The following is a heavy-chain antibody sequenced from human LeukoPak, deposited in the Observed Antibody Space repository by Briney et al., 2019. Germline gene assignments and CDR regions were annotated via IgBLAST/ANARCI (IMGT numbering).Heavy chain of an antibody. Sequence: ASVKVSCKASGYIFTTYFMHWVRQAPGQGLEWMGFINPSGGTTGYSQKFQGRVTMTRDTSTSKVYMALSSLRSEDTAVYYCARVRGHGDMIDYWGQGTLVTVSS. CDR3: ARVRGHGDMIDY. D-gene: IGHD3-10*01. CDR2: INPSGGTT. V-gene: IGHV1-46*01. J-gene: IGHJ4*01. CDR1: GYIFTTYF.